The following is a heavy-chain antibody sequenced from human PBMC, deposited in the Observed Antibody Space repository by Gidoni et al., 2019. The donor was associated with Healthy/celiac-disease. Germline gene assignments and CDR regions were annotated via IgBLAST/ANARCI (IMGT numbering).Heavy chain of an antibody. D-gene: IGHD6-19*01. V-gene: IGHV3-23*01. CDR1: GFTFSSYA. J-gene: IGHJ6*03. CDR2: ISGSGGST. CDR3: AKCSSSSGWAAYYYYYMDV. Sequence: EVQLLESGGGLVQPGGSLRLSCAASGFTFSSYAMSWVRQAPGKGLEWVSAISGSGGSTYYADSVKGRFTISRDNSKNTLYLQMNSLRAEDTAVYYCAKCSSSSGWAAYYYYYMDVWGKGTTVTVSS.